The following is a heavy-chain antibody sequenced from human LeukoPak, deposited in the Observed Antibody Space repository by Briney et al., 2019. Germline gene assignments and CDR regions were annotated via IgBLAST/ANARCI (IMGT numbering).Heavy chain of an antibody. CDR3: ARAHYYGSGSYPSYYYYGMDV. J-gene: IGHJ6*02. Sequence: PGGSLRLSCAASGFTFSSYDMHWVRQATGKGLEWVSAIGTAGDTYYPGSVKGRFTISRENAKNSLYLQMNSLRAGDTAVYYCARAHYYGSGSYPSYYYYGMDVWGQGTTGTVSS. D-gene: IGHD3-10*01. CDR2: IGTAGDT. V-gene: IGHV3-13*01. CDR1: GFTFSSYD.